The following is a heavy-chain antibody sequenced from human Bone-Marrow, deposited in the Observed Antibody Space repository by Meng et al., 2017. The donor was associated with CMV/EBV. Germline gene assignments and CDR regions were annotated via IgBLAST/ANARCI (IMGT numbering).Heavy chain of an antibody. CDR1: GGSFSGYY. Sequence: ESLKISCAVYGGSFSGYYWSWIRQPPGKGLEWIGEINHSGSTNYNPSLKSRVTISVDTSKNQFSLKLSSVTAADTAVYYCARGKLRWYNTPTGAVDIWGQGTMVTVSS. CDR2: INHSGST. J-gene: IGHJ3*02. CDR3: ARGKLRWYNTPTGAVDI. D-gene: IGHD4-23*01. V-gene: IGHV4-34*01.